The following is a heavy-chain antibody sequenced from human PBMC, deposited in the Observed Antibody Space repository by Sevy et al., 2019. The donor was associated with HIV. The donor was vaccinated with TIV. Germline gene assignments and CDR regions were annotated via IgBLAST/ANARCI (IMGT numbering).Heavy chain of an antibody. CDR3: AKRRVQSGLSGGGANYGMDV. D-gene: IGHD2-8*02. J-gene: IGHJ6*02. Sequence: GGSLRLSCAASGFPFSNFAMSWVRQAPGKGLEWVSTLIGGGSRTYYADSVTGRFIISRDNSRNTQYLQINSLRAEDTAIYYGAKRRVQSGLSGGGANYGMDVCGRGTTVTVSS. CDR2: LIGGGSRT. V-gene: IGHV3-23*01. CDR1: GFPFSNFA.